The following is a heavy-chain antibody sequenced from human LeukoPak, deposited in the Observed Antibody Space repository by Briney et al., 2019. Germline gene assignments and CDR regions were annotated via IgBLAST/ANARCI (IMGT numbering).Heavy chain of an antibody. CDR3: TGAPGAGMNY. CDR1: GFTFSRSA. D-gene: IGHD3-10*01. J-gene: IGHJ4*02. Sequence: PGGSLRLSCAVSGFTFSRSAMHWVRQPSGKGLEWLGRIRSNTNNYATSYAASVSGRFTSSRDDLKNTAYLQIDSMKTEDTAVYYCTGAPGAGMNYWGQGTPVTASS. CDR2: IRSNTNNYAT. V-gene: IGHV3-73*01.